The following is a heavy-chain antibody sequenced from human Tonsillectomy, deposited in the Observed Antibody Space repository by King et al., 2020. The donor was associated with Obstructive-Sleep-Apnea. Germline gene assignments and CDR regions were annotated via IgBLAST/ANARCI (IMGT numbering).Heavy chain of an antibody. CDR2: IYYSGST. CDR3: ARARAGSSWYEFDY. J-gene: IGHJ4*02. D-gene: IGHD6-13*01. V-gene: IGHV4-39*07. Sequence: LQLQESGPGLVKPSETLSLSCTVSGGSISSSSYYWGWIRQPPGKGLEWIGSIYYSGSTYYIPSLKSRVTISVDTSKNQFSLKLSSVTAATTAVYYCARARAGSSWYEFDYWGQGTLVTVSS. CDR1: GGSISSSSYY.